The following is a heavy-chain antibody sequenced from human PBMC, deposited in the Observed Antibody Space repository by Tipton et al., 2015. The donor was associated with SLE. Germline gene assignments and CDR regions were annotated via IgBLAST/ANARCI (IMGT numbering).Heavy chain of an antibody. CDR1: GGSITSGSYY. J-gene: IGHJ4*02. CDR3: ARGPGGILTGYSYYFDY. CDR2: IYTSGST. D-gene: IGHD3-9*01. V-gene: IGHV4-61*02. Sequence: TLSLTCTVSGGSITSGSYYWSWFRQPAGKGLEWLGRIYTSGSTNYNPSLKSRVTISVDTSKNQFSLNLSSVTAADTAVYYCARGPGGILTGYSYYFDYWGQGTLVTVSS.